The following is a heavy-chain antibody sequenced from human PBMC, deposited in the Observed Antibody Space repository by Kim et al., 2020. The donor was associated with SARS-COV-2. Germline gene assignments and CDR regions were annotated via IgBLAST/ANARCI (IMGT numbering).Heavy chain of an antibody. D-gene: IGHD1-1*01. V-gene: IGHV4-59*01. CDR2: IYKSGSV. CDR1: GAPIPTNY. CDR3: ARVDRWVQLEGYYYGMSV. J-gene: IGHJ6*02. Sequence: SETLSLTCTVSGAPIPTNYWSWIRQPPGKRLEWIGYIYKSGSVNYNPSLKSRVTISVDTSKSQFSLKLSSVTAADTAIYYCARVDRWVQLEGYYYGMSVWGQGTTVTVSS.